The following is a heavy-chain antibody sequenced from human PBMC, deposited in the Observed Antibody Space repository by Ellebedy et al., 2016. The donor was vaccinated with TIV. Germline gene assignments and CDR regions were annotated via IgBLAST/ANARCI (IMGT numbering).Heavy chain of an antibody. Sequence: GESLKISCAASGFTFSSYAMHWVRQAPGKGLEWVAVISYDGSNKYYADSVKGRFTISRDNSKNTLYLQMNSLRAEDTAVYYCARDRMGGGVFDYWGQGTLVTVSS. CDR3: ARDRMGGGVFDY. CDR2: ISYDGSNK. D-gene: IGHD1-26*01. V-gene: IGHV3-30-3*01. CDR1: GFTFSSYA. J-gene: IGHJ4*02.